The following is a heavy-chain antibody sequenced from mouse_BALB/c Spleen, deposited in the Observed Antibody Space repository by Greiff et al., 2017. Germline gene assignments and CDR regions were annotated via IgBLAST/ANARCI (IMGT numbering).Heavy chain of an antibody. Sequence: EVHLVESGGGLVKPGGSLKLSCAASGFTFSSYAMSWVRQSPEKRLEWVAEISSGGSYTYYPDTVTGRFTISRDNAKNTLYLEMSSLRSEDTAMYYCARDLYDYDTYWGQGTLVTVSA. V-gene: IGHV5-9-4*01. CDR1: GFTFSSYA. J-gene: IGHJ3*01. CDR2: ISSGGSYT. CDR3: ARDLYDYDTY. D-gene: IGHD2-4*01.